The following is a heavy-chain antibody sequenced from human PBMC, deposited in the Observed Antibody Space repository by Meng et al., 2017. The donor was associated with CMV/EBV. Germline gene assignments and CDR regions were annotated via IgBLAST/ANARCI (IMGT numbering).Heavy chain of an antibody. J-gene: IGHJ4*02. D-gene: IGHD5-12*01. V-gene: IGHV4-34*01. Sequence: SETLSLTCAPYGGSFSGHYWSLIRQPPGKGLEWIREINHSGSTNYNPSLKSRVTISVDASKNQFSLKLTSVTAADTAVYYCARGSWVYSDDDETTGLDYWGPGTLVTVSS. CDR3: ARGSWVYSDDDETTGLDY. CDR1: GGSFSGHY. CDR2: INHSGST.